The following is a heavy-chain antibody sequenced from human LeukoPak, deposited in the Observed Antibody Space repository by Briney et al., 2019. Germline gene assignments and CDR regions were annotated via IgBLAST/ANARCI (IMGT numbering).Heavy chain of an antibody. Sequence: SETLSLTCAVYGGSFSGYYWSWIRQPPGKGLEWIGYIYYSGSTYYNPSLKSRVTISVDTSKNRFSLKLSSVTAADTAVYYCARDGRGYSYGLNIWGQGTMVTVSS. V-gene: IGHV4-34*09. CDR2: IYYSGST. J-gene: IGHJ3*02. CDR1: GGSFSGYY. D-gene: IGHD5-18*01. CDR3: ARDGRGYSYGLNI.